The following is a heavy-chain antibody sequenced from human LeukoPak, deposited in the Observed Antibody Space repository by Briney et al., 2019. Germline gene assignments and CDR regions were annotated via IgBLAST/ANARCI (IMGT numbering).Heavy chain of an antibody. J-gene: IGHJ5*02. D-gene: IGHD6-6*01. CDR3: ARLDPYSSSSGWFDP. CDR2: IIPIFGTA. V-gene: IGHV1-69*05. CDR1: GGTFSSYA. Sequence: SVKVSCKASGGTFSSYAISWVRQAPGQGLEWMGGIIPIFGTANYAQKFQGRVTITTDESTSTAYMELSSLRSEDTAVYYCARLDPYSSSSGWFDPWGQGTLVTVSS.